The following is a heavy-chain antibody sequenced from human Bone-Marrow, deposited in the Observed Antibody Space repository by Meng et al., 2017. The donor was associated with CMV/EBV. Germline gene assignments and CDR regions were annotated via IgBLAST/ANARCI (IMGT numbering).Heavy chain of an antibody. CDR3: ARGAAAGTGDNWFDP. V-gene: IGHV3-21*01. CDR1: GFTFSSYS. CDR2: ISSSSSYI. D-gene: IGHD6-13*01. J-gene: IGHJ5*01. Sequence: GESLKISCAASGFTFSSYSMNWVRQAPGKGLEWVSSISSSSSYIYYADSVKGRFTISRDNAKNSLYLQMNSLRAEDTAVYYCARGAAAGTGDNWFDPWGQGTLVTVSS.